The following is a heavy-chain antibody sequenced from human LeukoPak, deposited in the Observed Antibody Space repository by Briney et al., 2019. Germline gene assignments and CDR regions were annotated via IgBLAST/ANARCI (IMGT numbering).Heavy chain of an antibody. CDR1: GGSFSGYY. D-gene: IGHD3-22*01. V-gene: IGHV4-34*01. Sequence: SETLSLTCAVYGGSFSGYYWSWIRQPPGKGLEWIGEINHSGSTNYNPSLKSRVTISVDTSKNQFSLKLSSVTAADTAVYYCARGIMIVVVHDAFDIWGQGTMVTVSS. CDR2: INHSGST. J-gene: IGHJ3*02. CDR3: ARGIMIVVVHDAFDI.